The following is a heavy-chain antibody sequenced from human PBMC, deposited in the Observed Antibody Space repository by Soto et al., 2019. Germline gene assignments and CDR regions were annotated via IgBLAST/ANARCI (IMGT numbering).Heavy chain of an antibody. D-gene: IGHD6-19*01. CDR2: ISGSGGRT. J-gene: IGHJ4*02. CDR1: GFTFSSYA. V-gene: IGHV3-23*01. CDR3: AKDHTSGWYGGYFDY. Sequence: EVQLLESGGGLVQPGGSLRLSCAASGFTFSSYAMNWVRRAPGKGLEWVSAISGSGGRTYYADSVKGRFTISRDNSKNTLYLQMTGLRAEDTAVYYCAKDHTSGWYGGYFDYWGQGTLVTVSS.